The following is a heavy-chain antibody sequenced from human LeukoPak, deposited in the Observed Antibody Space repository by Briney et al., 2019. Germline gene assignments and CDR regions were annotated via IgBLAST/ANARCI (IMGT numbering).Heavy chain of an antibody. J-gene: IGHJ3*02. D-gene: IGHD3-22*01. CDR2: TIPIFGTA. V-gene: IGHV1-69*01. CDR3: ASGRYYDSSGYYWAFDI. CDR1: GGTFSSYA. Sequence: SVKVSCKASGGTFSSYAISWVRQAPGQGLEWMGGTIPIFGTANYAQKFQGRVTITADESTSTAYMELSSLRSEDTAVYYCASGRYYDSSGYYWAFDIWGQGTMVTVSS.